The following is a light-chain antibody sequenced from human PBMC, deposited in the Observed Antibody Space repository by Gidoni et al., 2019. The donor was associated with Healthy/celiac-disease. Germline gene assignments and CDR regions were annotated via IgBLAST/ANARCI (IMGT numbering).Light chain of an antibody. Sequence: EIVLTQSPGTLSLSPGERATLSCRASQSVSSSYLAWYKQKPGQAPRLLIYGASSRATGIPDRFSGSGSGTDFTLTISRLEPEDFAVYYCQQYGSSLYTFXQXTKLEIK. CDR3: QQYGSSLYT. J-gene: IGKJ2*01. V-gene: IGKV3-20*01. CDR1: QSVSSSY. CDR2: GAS.